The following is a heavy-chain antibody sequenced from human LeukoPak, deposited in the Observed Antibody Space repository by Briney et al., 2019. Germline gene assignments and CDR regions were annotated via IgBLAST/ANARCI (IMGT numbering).Heavy chain of an antibody. V-gene: IGHV4-4*07. CDR1: GGSISSYY. CDR2: IDTSGST. Sequence: SETLSLTCTVSGGSISSYYWSWIRQPAGKGLEWIGRIDTSGSTNYNPSLKSRVTMSVDTSKNQFSLKLSSVTAADTAVYYCARDFSSTVVVPAGAFDIWGQGTMVTVSS. D-gene: IGHD2-2*01. CDR3: ARDFSSTVVVPAGAFDI. J-gene: IGHJ3*02.